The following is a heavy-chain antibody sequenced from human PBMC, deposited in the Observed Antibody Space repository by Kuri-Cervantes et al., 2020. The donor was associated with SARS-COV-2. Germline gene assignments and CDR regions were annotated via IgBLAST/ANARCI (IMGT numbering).Heavy chain of an antibody. CDR2: IYYSGST. V-gene: IGHV4-39*01. Sequence: GSLRLSCTVSGGSISSSSYYWGWIRQPPGKGLEWIGSIYYSGSTYYNPSLKSRVTISVDTSKNQFSLKLSSVTAADTAVYYCTTLIDYWGQGALVTVSS. CDR3: TTLIDY. CDR1: GGSISSSSYY. J-gene: IGHJ4*02.